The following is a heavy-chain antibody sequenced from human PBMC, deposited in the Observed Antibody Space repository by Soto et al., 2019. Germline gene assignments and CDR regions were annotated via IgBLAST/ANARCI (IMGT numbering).Heavy chain of an antibody. J-gene: IGHJ4*02. CDR1: GFTFSSYS. CDR2: ISSSSSYI. Sequence: KTGGSLRLSCAASGFTFSSYSMNWVRQAPGKGLEWVSSISSSSSYIYYADSVKGRFTISRDNAKNSLYLQMNSLRAEDTAVYYCARGFVPAAPSPFDYWGQGTLVTFSS. CDR3: ARGFVPAAPSPFDY. D-gene: IGHD2-2*01. V-gene: IGHV3-21*01.